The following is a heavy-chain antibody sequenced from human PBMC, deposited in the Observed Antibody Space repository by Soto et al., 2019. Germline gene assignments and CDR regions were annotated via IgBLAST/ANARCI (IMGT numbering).Heavy chain of an antibody. Sequence: QLQLVQSGAEAKKPGASVKVSCKASGYTFPTSTISWVRQAPGQGLEWMGWIKAYSGNTNYAQKLPGRDTMTTDTSTNTAYMELRSLTTDESAIYYCAIADYGDDDYWGQGTLVTVSS. CDR1: GYTFPTST. CDR3: AIADYGDDDY. J-gene: IGHJ4*02. D-gene: IGHD4-17*01. V-gene: IGHV1-18*01. CDR2: IKAYSGNT.